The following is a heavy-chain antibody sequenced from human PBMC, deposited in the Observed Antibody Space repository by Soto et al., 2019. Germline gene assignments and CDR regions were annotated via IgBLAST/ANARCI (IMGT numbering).Heavy chain of an antibody. D-gene: IGHD6-19*01. CDR1: GASIRSDY. J-gene: IGHJ6*02. CDR3: ATSVDYYYGMDV. CDR2: IYHSGST. Sequence: SETLSLTCSVSGASIRSDYWHWVRQPPGKGLEWIGEIYHSGSTNYNPSLKSRVTISVDKSKNQFSLKLSSVTAADTAVYYCATSVDYYYGMDVWGQGTTVTVSS. V-gene: IGHV4-4*02.